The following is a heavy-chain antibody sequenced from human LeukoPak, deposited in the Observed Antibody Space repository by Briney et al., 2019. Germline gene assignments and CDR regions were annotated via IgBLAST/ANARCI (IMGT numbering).Heavy chain of an antibody. D-gene: IGHD3-22*01. V-gene: IGHV1-18*01. CDR3: ARFFAYYYDSSGYYLDY. CDR2: ISAYNGNT. Sequence: GASVKVSCKASGYTFTNYGISWVRQAPGQGLEWMGWISAYNGNTNYAQKLQGRVTMTTDTSTSTAYMELRSLRSDDTAVYYCARFFAYYYDSSGYYLDYWGQGTLVTVSS. CDR1: GYTFTNYG. J-gene: IGHJ4*02.